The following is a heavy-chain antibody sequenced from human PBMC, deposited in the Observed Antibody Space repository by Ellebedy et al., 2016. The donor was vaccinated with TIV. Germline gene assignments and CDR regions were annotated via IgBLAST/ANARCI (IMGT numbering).Heavy chain of an antibody. Sequence: AASVKVSCKTSGYTFTNYGISWVRQAPGQGLEWMGWISAYNGNANYAQNLVGRVTMTTDTSTSTAYMELRSLRSDDTAVYYCARDLYYYGSGNDYWGQGTQVTVSS. CDR2: ISAYNGNA. CDR1: GYTFTNYG. J-gene: IGHJ4*02. CDR3: ARDLYYYGSGNDY. D-gene: IGHD3-10*01. V-gene: IGHV1-18*04.